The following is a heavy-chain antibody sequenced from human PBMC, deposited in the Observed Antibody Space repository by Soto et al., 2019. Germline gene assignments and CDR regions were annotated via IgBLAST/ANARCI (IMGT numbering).Heavy chain of an antibody. CDR3: ARDIYQSYYDILTGSVGWFDP. CDR1: GFTFSSYG. Sequence: GGSLRLSCAASGFTFSSYGMNWVRQAPGKGLEWVSSISSSSSYIYYADSVKGRFTISRDNAKNSLYLQMNSLRAEDTAVYYCARDIYQSYYDILTGSVGWFDPWGQGTLVTVSS. V-gene: IGHV3-21*01. D-gene: IGHD3-9*01. J-gene: IGHJ5*02. CDR2: ISSSSSYI.